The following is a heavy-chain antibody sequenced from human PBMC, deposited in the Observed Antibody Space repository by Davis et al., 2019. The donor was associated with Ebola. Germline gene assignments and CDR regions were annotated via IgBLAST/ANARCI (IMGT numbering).Heavy chain of an antibody. J-gene: IGHJ4*02. Sequence: GESLKISCAASGFTFSSYSMSWVRQAPGKGLEWVAVISYDGSNKYYADSMKGRFTISRDNSKNTLYLQMNSLRAEDTAVYYCAKLELGHWGQGTLVTVSS. V-gene: IGHV3-30*18. CDR2: ISYDGSNK. CDR3: AKLELGH. CDR1: GFTFSSYS. D-gene: IGHD1-7*01.